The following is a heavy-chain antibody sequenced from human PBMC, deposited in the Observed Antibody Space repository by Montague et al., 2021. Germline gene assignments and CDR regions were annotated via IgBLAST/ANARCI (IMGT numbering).Heavy chain of an antibody. CDR3: VRGLDYGDTGGAFDI. CDR2: AYHNGDT. Sequence: TLSLTCAVSGGSISSSGYSWNWIRQPPGKGLEWIGYAYHNGDTYYKSSLKSRVTMSVDTSKNQFSLKLISVTAADTAVYYCVRGLDYGDTGGAFDIWGQGTTVAISS. D-gene: IGHD4-17*01. J-gene: IGHJ3*02. V-gene: IGHV4-30-2*01. CDR1: GGSISSSGYS.